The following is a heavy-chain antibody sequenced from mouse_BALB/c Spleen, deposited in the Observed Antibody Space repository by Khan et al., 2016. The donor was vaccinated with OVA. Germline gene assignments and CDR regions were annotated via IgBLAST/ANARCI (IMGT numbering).Heavy chain of an antibody. J-gene: IGHJ3*01. Sequence: EVQGVESGGGLVKPGGSLKLSCAASGFAFSSYDMSWVRQTPEKRLEWVAYISSGGGSTYYPDTVKGRFTISRDNAKNTLYLQMSSLKSEDTAMYYCAIHYGYYGFAYWGQGTLVTVSA. V-gene: IGHV5-12-1*01. CDR1: GFAFSSYD. D-gene: IGHD2-3*01. CDR2: ISSGGGST. CDR3: AIHYGYYGFAY.